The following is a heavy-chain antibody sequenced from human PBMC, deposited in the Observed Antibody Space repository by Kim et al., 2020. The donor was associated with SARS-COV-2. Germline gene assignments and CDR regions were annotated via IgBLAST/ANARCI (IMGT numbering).Heavy chain of an antibody. J-gene: IGHJ3*02. D-gene: IGHD3-22*01. CDR1: GGSLNGHF. Sequence: SETLSLTCAVYGGSLNGHFWTWIRQSPGKGLEWIGEINHNGIVKSNPSLPSRKSRVTISLDTSTKQFSLSLYAVTAADTAMYFWARIPDAHYYDGSDGDAFDIWGARTMVTVSS. CDR2: INHNGIV. V-gene: IGHV4-34*01. CDR3: ARIPDAHYYDGSDGDAFDI.